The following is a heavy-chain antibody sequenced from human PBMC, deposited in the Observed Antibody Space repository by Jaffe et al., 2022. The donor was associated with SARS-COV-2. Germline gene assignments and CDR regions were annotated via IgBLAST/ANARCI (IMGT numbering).Heavy chain of an antibody. CDR1: GGSISSGSSY. CDR2: IYSSGST. CDR3: ASGGLWRGVYPVMDV. V-gene: IGHV4-61*02. D-gene: IGHD2-8*01. J-gene: IGHJ6*02. Sequence: QVQLQESGPGLVKPSQTLSLTCTVSGGSISSGSSYWSWIRQPAGKGLEWVGRIYSSGSTNYNPSLESRVTISVDTSKNQFSLKLSSVTAADTAVYYCASGGLWRGVYPVMDVWGQGTTVTVSS.